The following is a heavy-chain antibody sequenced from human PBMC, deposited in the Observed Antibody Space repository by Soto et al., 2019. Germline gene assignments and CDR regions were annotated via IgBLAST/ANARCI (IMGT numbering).Heavy chain of an antibody. CDR3: ARVRAVDNAFDI. Sequence: ASETLSLTFTVSGGSIRSYYWSLIPQPPGKGLEWIGYIYYSGSTNYTPSLKSRVTISVDTSKNQFSLKLSSVTAADTAVYYCARVRAVDNAFDIWGQGTMVTVSS. J-gene: IGHJ3*02. D-gene: IGHD5-12*01. V-gene: IGHV4-59*01. CDR1: GGSIRSYY. CDR2: IYYSGST.